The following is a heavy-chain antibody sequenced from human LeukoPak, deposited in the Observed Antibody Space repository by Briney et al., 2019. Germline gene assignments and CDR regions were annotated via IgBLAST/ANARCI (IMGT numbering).Heavy chain of an antibody. CDR1: GGTFSSYA. J-gene: IGHJ3*02. D-gene: IGHD6-19*01. CDR3: ARILEKVGWIYDAFDI. Sequence: SVKVSCKASGGTFSSYAISWVRQAPGQGLEWMGGIIPIFGTANYAQKFQGRVTITADESTSTVYMELSSLRSEDTAVYYCARILEKVGWIYDAFDIWGQGTMVTVSS. V-gene: IGHV1-69*13. CDR2: IIPIFGTA.